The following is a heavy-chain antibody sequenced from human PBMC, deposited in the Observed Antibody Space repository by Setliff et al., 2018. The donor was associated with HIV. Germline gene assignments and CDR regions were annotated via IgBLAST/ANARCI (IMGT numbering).Heavy chain of an antibody. CDR1: GGSFSGYY. CDR3: ARDQGHHFDSRGQVDFDL. CDR2: INHSGST. D-gene: IGHD3-22*01. J-gene: IGHJ2*01. Sequence: PSETLSLTCAVYGGSFSGYYWNWVRQSPGKGLEWIGEINHSGSTNYNPSLKSRITISVDTSKKQFSLKLNSVTAADTAVYYCARDQGHHFDSRGQVDFDLWGRGTLVTVSS. V-gene: IGHV4-34*01.